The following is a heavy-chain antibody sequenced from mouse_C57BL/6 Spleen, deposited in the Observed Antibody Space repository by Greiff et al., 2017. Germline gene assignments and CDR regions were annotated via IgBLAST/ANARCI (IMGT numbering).Heavy chain of an antibody. Sequence: EVMLVESGEGLVKPGGSLKLSCAASGFTFSSYAMSWVRQTPEKRLEWVAYISSGGDYIYYADTVKGRFTISRDNARNTLYLQMSSLKSEDTAMYYCTREDYYGSSYRMDDWGQGTSVTVSS. CDR3: TREDYYGSSYRMDD. V-gene: IGHV5-9-1*02. CDR1: GFTFSSYA. CDR2: ISSGGDYI. J-gene: IGHJ4*01. D-gene: IGHD1-1*01.